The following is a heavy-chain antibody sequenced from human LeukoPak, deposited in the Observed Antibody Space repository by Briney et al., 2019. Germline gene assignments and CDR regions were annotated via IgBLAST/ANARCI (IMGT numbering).Heavy chain of an antibody. CDR2: IYAGGNT. J-gene: IGHJ4*02. Sequence: GGSLRLSCAASGFIFDDYAMHWVRQAPGKGLEWVSIIYAGGNTYYADSVKGRFTISRDISKNTVDLQMNSLRAEDTAVYYCAKTQSYALNFWGQGTLVTVSS. CDR3: AKTQSYALNF. V-gene: IGHV3-23*03. CDR1: GFIFDDYA. D-gene: IGHD3-16*01.